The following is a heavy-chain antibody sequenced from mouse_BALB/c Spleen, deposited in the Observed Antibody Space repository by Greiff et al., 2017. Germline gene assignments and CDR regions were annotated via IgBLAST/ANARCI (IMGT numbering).Heavy chain of an antibody. CDR1: GYTFTSYV. CDR2: INPYNDGT. D-gene: IGHD1-1*01. J-gene: IGHJ3*01. V-gene: IGHV1-14*01. CDR3: ARRSLLGPGAY. Sequence: VHVKQSGPELVKPGASVKMSCKASGYTFTSYVMHWVKQKPGQGLEWIGYINPYNDGTKYNEKFKGKATLTSDKSSSTAYMELSSLTSEDSAVYYCARRSLLGPGAYWGQGTLVTVSA.